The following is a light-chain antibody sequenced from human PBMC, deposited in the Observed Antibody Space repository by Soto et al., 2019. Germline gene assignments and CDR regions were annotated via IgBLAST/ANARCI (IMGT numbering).Light chain of an antibody. Sequence: IQMTQSPSSVSASVGDSVTITCRASQGISNWLAWYRQKPGKAPDLLISSASSLQSGVPSRFSGRGSGTEFTLTISSLQPDDFATYYCQQYNSYWTVGQGTKVDIK. CDR2: SAS. V-gene: IGKV1D-16*01. CDR1: QGISNW. J-gene: IGKJ1*01. CDR3: QQYNSYWT.